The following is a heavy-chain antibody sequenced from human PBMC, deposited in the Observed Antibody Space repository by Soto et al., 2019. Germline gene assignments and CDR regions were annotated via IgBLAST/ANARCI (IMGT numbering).Heavy chain of an antibody. D-gene: IGHD3-16*01. CDR3: ARLSLGDLLRKSDP. J-gene: IGHJ5*02. V-gene: IGHV3-21*01. CDR2: ISSTGSYI. Sequence: GGSLRLSCAASGFIFRNYTMNWVLQAPGKGLEWVSSISSTGSYIYYADSVKGRFTVSRDNAKTSLFLQMNSLRGDDTAVYYCARLSLGDLLRKSDPWGQGTLVTVS. CDR1: GFIFRNYT.